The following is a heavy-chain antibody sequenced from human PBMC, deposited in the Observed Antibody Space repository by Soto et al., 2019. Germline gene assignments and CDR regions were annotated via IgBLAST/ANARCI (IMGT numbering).Heavy chain of an antibody. J-gene: IGHJ4*02. CDR1: GFIFEDFA. D-gene: IGHD3-22*01. Sequence: EVQLVESGGGLVQPGGSVRLSCVGSGFIFEDFAMNWVRQVPGKGLEWGSGISWNSAILAYADSVKGRFIVSRDNAKNILYLQMNSLRAEDAALYYCAKDVGSYYYDTSAYLYDYWGQGTLVTVSS. CDR2: ISWNSAIL. CDR3: AKDVGSYYYDTSAYLYDY. V-gene: IGHV3-9*01.